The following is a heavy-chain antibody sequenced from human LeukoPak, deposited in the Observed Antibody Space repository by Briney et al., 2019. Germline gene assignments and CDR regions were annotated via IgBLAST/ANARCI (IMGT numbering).Heavy chain of an antibody. CDR3: ARDRGYYDSSGYYPIDY. CDR1: GFTFSDYY. Sequence: GGSLRLSCAASGFTFSDYYMGWIRQAPGKGLEWVANIKQDGSEKYYVDSVKGRFTISRDNAKNSLYLQMNSLRAEDTAVYYCARDRGYYDSSGYYPIDYWGQGTLVTVSS. J-gene: IGHJ4*02. CDR2: IKQDGSEK. D-gene: IGHD3-22*01. V-gene: IGHV3-7*01.